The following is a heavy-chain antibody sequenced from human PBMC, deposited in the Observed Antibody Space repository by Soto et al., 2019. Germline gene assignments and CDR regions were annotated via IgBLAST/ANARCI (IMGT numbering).Heavy chain of an antibody. J-gene: IGHJ4*02. CDR1: GYSFTGYY. D-gene: IGHD2-8*02. CDR2: VNPDSGAS. CDR3: ARGDYGTGGYPFPYFDY. Sequence: HEHLVQSGAEVKRPGASLKVSCKASGYSFTGYYIHWARQAPGQGPEWMGWVNPDSGASNYAQNFQGRVTLTSDTSISTASMDLTSLTSDDTAVYYCARGDYGTGGYPFPYFDYWGQGTLVIVSS. V-gene: IGHV1-2*02.